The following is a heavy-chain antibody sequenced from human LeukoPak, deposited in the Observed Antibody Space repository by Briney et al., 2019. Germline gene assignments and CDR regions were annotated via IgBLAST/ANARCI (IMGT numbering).Heavy chain of an antibody. CDR1: GFTFDDYG. J-gene: IGHJ4*02. CDR3: ARVSLQSTRGASPVVTAPYYFDY. CDR2: INWNGGST. V-gene: IGHV3-20*04. Sequence: GGSLRLSCAASGFTFDDYGMSWVRQAPGKGLDWVSGINWNGGSTGYADSVKGRFTISRDNAKNSLYLQMNSLRAEDTALYYCARVSLQSTRGASPVVTAPYYFDYWGQGTLVTVSS. D-gene: IGHD2-21*02.